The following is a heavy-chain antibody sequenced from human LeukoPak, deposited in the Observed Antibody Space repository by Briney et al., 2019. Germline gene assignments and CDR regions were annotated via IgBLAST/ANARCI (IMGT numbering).Heavy chain of an antibody. D-gene: IGHD3-3*01. V-gene: IGHV1-2*02. Sequence: GASVKVSCKASGYTFTGYYMHWVRQAPGQGLEWMGWINPNSGGTNYAQKFQGRVTMTRDTSISTAYMELSRLRSDDTAVYYCARDLSERFLEWLSFFDYWGQGTLVTVSS. CDR2: INPNSGGT. CDR1: GYTFTGYY. J-gene: IGHJ4*02. CDR3: ARDLSERFLEWLSFFDY.